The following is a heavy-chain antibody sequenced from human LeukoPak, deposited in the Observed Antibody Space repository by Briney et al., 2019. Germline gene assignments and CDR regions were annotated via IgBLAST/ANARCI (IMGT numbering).Heavy chain of an antibody. CDR1: GGSISSYY. D-gene: IGHD2-15*01. CDR2: IYHSGST. V-gene: IGHV4-38-2*02. CDR3: AREFYCSGGSCLNSPWFDP. J-gene: IGHJ5*02. Sequence: PSETLSLTCTVSGGSISSYYWSWIRQPPGKGLEWIGSIYHSGSTYYNPSLKSRVTISVDTSKNQFSLKLSSVTAADTAVYYCAREFYCSGGSCLNSPWFDPWGQGTLVTVSS.